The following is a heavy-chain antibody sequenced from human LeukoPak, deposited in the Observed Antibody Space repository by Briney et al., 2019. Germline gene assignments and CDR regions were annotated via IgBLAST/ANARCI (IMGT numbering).Heavy chain of an antibody. V-gene: IGHV1-46*01. J-gene: IGHJ3*02. CDR1: GYTFTSYY. CDR3: ARDLRLNYYDSSHLGFDI. CDR2: INPSGGST. D-gene: IGHD3-22*01. Sequence: GASVKVSCKASGYTFTSYYMHWVRQAPGQGLEWMGIINPSGGSTSYAQKFQGRVTMTRDMSTSTVYMELSSLRSEDTAVYYCARDLRLNYYDSSHLGFDIWGQGTMVTVSS.